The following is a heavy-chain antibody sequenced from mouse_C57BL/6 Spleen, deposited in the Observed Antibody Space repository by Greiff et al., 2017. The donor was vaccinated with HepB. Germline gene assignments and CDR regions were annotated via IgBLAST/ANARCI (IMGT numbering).Heavy chain of an antibody. CDR2: IHPNSGST. CDR3: ARSRYGSSYGNVDV. V-gene: IGHV1-64*01. CDR1: GYTFTRYW. J-gene: IGHJ1*03. D-gene: IGHD1-1*01. Sequence: QVQLQQPGAELVKPGASVTLSCKASGYTFTRYWMHWVKQRPGQGLEWIGMIHPNSGSTNYHEKFKSKATLTVDKSSSTAYMQLSSLTSEDAAVYYGARSRYGSSYGNVDVWGTGTTVTVSS.